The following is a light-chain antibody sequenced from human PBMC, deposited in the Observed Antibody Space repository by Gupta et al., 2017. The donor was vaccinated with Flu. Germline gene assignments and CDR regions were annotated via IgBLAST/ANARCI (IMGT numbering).Light chain of an antibody. V-gene: IGLV1-44*01. CDR3: AAWEDSSEVV. CDR1: SSNIGRNT. J-gene: IGLJ3*02. Sequence: QSVLTPPSSASGTPGQRVTISCSGRSSNIGRNTVIWDQQPPGTAPRLIIDTNNQRPSGVPDRFSGSKSGTSASLAISGHQAEEDGDYYCAAWEDSSEVVFGGGTKLTVL. CDR2: TNN.